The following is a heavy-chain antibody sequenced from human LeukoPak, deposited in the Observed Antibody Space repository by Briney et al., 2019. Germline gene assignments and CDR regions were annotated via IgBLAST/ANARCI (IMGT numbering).Heavy chain of an antibody. J-gene: IGHJ4*02. CDR3: ARHISSGGTYAHFDY. Sequence: SETLSLTCTVSGGSISSGDYYWSWIRQPPGTGLEWIGYIYYSGSTYYNPSLKSRVTMSLDTSKNQVSLKLNSVSAADTAVYYCARHISSGGTYAHFDYWGQGTLVTVSS. D-gene: IGHD1-26*01. V-gene: IGHV4-30-4*01. CDR1: GGSISSGDYY. CDR2: IYYSGST.